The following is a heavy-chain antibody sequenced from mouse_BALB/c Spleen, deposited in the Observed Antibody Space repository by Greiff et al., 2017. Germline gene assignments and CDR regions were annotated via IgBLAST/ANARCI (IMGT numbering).Heavy chain of an antibody. D-gene: IGHD3-1*01. Sequence: VQLQQSGTVLARPGASVKMSCKASGYTFTSYWMHWVKQRPGQGLEWIGAIYPGNSDTSYNQKFKGKAKLTAVTSTSTAYMELSSLTNEDSAVYYCTRSPARATFLAYWGQGTLVTVSA. CDR3: TRSPARATFLAY. CDR1: GYTFTSYW. J-gene: IGHJ3*01. CDR2: IYPGNSDT. V-gene: IGHV1-5*01.